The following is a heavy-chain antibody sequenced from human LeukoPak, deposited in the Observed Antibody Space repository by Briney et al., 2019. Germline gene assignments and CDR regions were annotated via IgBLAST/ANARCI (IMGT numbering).Heavy chain of an antibody. CDR1: GFTFSSFA. J-gene: IGHJ4*02. CDR2: ISGGRGGT. V-gene: IGHV3-23*01. D-gene: IGHD2-21*02. CDR3: ATSYCGGDCFSTFAY. Sequence: GGSLRLSCAASGFTFSSFAMSWVRQAPGKGLEWVSSISGGRGGTFCADSVKGRFTISRDNSRNTLYLQMNSLRAEDTAIYYCATSYCGGDCFSTFAYWGQGTLVTVSS.